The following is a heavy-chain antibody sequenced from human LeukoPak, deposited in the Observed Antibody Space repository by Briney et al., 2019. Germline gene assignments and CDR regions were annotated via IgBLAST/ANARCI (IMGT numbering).Heavy chain of an antibody. CDR2: IIPIFGTA. Sequence: SVKVSCKASGYTFTSYAISWVRQAPGQGLEWMGGIIPIFGTANYAQKFQGRVTITADESTSTAYMELSSLRSEDTAVYYCARDTLDYDFWSGYYTGSYYYYGMDVWGQGTTVTVSS. J-gene: IGHJ6*02. CDR1: GYTFTSYA. D-gene: IGHD3-3*01. CDR3: ARDTLDYDFWSGYYTGSYYYYGMDV. V-gene: IGHV1-69*13.